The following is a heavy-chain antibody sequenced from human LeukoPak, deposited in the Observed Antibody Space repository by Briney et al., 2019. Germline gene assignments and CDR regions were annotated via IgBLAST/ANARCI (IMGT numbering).Heavy chain of an antibody. Sequence: PGRSRRLSCAASGFTFSSYGMHWVRQAPGKGLEWVAVIWYDGSNKYYGDSMKGRFTISRDNSKNTLYLQMNSLRAEDTAVYYCARAGRHYDSSGYPGYWGQGTLVTVSS. CDR3: ARAGRHYDSSGYPGY. V-gene: IGHV3-33*01. J-gene: IGHJ4*02. CDR1: GFTFSSYG. CDR2: IWYDGSNK. D-gene: IGHD3-22*01.